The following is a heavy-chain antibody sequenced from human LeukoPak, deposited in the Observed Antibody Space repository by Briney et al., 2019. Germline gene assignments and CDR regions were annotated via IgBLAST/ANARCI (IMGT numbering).Heavy chain of an antibody. CDR1: GLTFSSYG. J-gene: IGHJ6*02. V-gene: IGHV3-33*01. CDR3: ARDDYYDSSGYYRVDYYYYGMDV. D-gene: IGHD3-22*01. Sequence: PGRSLRLSCAASGLTFSSYGMPWVRQAPGKGLEWVAVIWYDGSNKYYADSVKGRFTISRDNSKNTLYLQMNSLRAEDTAVYYCARDDYYDSSGYYRVDYYYYGMDVWGQGATVTVSS. CDR2: IWYDGSNK.